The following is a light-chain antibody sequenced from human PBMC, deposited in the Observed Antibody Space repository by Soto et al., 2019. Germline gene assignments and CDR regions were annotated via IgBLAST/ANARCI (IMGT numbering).Light chain of an antibody. J-gene: IGKJ4*01. V-gene: IGKV4-1*01. CDR3: QQYYSSPRT. Sequence: DIMMTQSPDSLAVSLGERATINCKSSQTVLYRSNNMNYLSWYQQKPGQPPKLLIYWASTRESGVPDRFSGSGSGTDFTLTISSLQAEDVAAYYCQQYYSSPRTFGGGTKVDIK. CDR2: WAS. CDR1: QTVLYRSNNMNY.